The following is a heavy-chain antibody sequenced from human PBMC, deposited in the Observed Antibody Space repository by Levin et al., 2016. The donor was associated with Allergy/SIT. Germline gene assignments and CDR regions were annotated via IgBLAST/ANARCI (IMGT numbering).Heavy chain of an antibody. D-gene: IGHD6-6*01. CDR3: ARDAVEYSSSSGDY. Sequence: WIRQPPGKGLEWVSSISSSSSYIYYADSVKGRFTISRDNAKNSLYLQMNSLRAEDTAVYYCARDAVEYSSSSGDYWGQGTLVTVSS. J-gene: IGHJ4*02. CDR2: ISSSSSYI. V-gene: IGHV3-21*01.